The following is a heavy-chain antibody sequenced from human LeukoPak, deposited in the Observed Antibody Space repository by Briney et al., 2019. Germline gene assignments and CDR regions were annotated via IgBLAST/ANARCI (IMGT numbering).Heavy chain of an antibody. CDR2: IVVGSGNT. CDR1: GFTLTSSA. D-gene: IGHD2-8*01. Sequence: GASVKVSCKASGFTLTSSAMQWVRQARGQRLEWIGWIVVGSGNTNYAQKFQERVTITRDMSTSTAYMELSSLRSEDTAVYYCAASWQDMVPIDYWGRGTLVTVSS. J-gene: IGHJ4*02. CDR3: AASWQDMVPIDY. V-gene: IGHV1-58*02.